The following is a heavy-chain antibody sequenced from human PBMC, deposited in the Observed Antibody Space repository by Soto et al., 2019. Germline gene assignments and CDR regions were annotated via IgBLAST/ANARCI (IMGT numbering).Heavy chain of an antibody. J-gene: IGHJ3*02. CDR2: SSNSGSAF. D-gene: IGHD3-3*01. V-gene: IGHV3-11*01. Sequence: GGSLRLSCVASGITFSDYYMSWIRQAPGKGLEWVSVSSNSGSAFYYADSVKGRFTISRDNAKNSLFLQMNSLRAEDTAVYYCARDRCQRGFDFWSGYYRPCAFDIWGQGTMVTVSS. CDR3: ARDRCQRGFDFWSGYYRPCAFDI. CDR1: GITFSDYY.